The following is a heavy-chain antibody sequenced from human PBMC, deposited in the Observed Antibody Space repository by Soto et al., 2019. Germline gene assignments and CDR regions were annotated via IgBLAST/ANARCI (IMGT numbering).Heavy chain of an antibody. J-gene: IGHJ3*02. CDR3: ARESSDIVVVVAATQEFAFDI. CDR2: IIPLFGTA. CDR1: GGTFSTYA. Sequence: GASVKVSCKTSGGTFSTYAIYRVRQAPGQGLEWMGAIIPLFGTADYAQKFQGRVTITADESTSTAYMELRSLRSDDTAVYYCARESSDIVVVVAATQEFAFDIWGQGTMVTVSS. D-gene: IGHD2-15*01. V-gene: IGHV1-69*13.